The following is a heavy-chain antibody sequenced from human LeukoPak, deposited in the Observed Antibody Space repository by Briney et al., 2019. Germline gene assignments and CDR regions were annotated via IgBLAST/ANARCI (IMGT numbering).Heavy chain of an antibody. CDR2: INHCGST. V-gene: IGHV4-34*01. D-gene: IGHD3-22*01. Sequence: SETLSLTCAVYGGSFSGYYWSWIRQPPGKGLEWIGEINHCGSTNYNPSLKSRVTISVDTSKNQFSLKLSSVTAADTAVYYCARDGDYYDSSGYYSYCGQGTLVTVSS. CDR3: ARDGDYYDSSGYYSY. CDR1: GGSFSGYY. J-gene: IGHJ4*02.